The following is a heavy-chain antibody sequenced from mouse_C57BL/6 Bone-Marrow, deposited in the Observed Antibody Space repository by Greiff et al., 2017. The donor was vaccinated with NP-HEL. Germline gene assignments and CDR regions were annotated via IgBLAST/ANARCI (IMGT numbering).Heavy chain of an antibody. CDR3: ARERGLLYFDY. CDR1: GFTFSDYG. D-gene: IGHD2-3*01. Sequence: EVKLVESGGGLVQPGGSLKLSCAASGFTFSDYGMAWVRQAPRKGPEWVAFISNLAYSIYYADTVTGRFTISRENAKNTLYLEMSSLRSEDTAMYYCARERGLLYFDYWGQGTTLTVSS. V-gene: IGHV5-15*01. CDR2: ISNLAYSI. J-gene: IGHJ2*01.